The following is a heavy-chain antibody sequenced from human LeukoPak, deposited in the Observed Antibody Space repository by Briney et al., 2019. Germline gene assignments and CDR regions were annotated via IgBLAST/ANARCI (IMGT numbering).Heavy chain of an antibody. J-gene: IGHJ4*02. Sequence: GGSLRLSCAGSGFIFSDHYIDWVRQAPGKGLEWVGRIRNKANSYTTDYAASVKGRFSISRDDSENSVYLEMNSLKIEDSAVFYCTSGYCGGGSCYSSGGDYWGQETLVTVSS. CDR1: GFIFSDHY. V-gene: IGHV3-72*01. CDR2: IRNKANSYTT. CDR3: TSGYCGGGSCYSSGGDY. D-gene: IGHD2-15*01.